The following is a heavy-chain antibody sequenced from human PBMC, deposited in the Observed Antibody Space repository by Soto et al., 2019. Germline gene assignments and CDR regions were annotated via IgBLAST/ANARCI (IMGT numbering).Heavy chain of an antibody. CDR1: GYTFTSYY. CDR3: ARDSMILSGVTQAFDI. D-gene: IGHD2-15*01. J-gene: IGHJ3*02. CDR2: INPSGGST. V-gene: IGHV1-46*01. Sequence: ASVKVSCKASGYTFTSYYMHWVRQAPGQGLEWMGIINPSGGSTSYAQKFQGRVTMTRDTSTSTVYMELSSLRSDDTAVYYCARDSMILSGVTQAFDIWGQGTMVTVSS.